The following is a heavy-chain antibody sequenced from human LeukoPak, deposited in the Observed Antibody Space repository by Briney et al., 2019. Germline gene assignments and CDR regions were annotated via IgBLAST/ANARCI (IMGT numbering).Heavy chain of an antibody. D-gene: IGHD3-9*01. Sequence: GGSPRLSCAASGFTVSSNYMSWVRQAPGKGLEWVSVIYSGGSTYYADSVKGRFTISRDNSKNTLYLQMNSLRAEDTAVYYCASTHNDILTGYYADYWGQGTLVTVSS. CDR3: ASTHNDILTGYYADY. CDR2: IYSGGST. J-gene: IGHJ4*02. CDR1: GFTVSSNY. V-gene: IGHV3-66*01.